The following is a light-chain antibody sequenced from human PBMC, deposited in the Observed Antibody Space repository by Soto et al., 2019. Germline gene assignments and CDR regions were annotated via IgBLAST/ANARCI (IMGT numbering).Light chain of an antibody. J-gene: IGKJ5*01. CDR3: QQYNDWPPIT. V-gene: IGKV3-15*01. CDR1: QSVGSN. Sequence: EIVMTQSPATLSVSPGERASLSCRASQSVGSNLAWYQQTAGQAPRLLIYYASTRATGIPARFSGSGSGTEFTLTISSLQSEDFALYYCQQYNDWPPITFGQGTRLEIK. CDR2: YAS.